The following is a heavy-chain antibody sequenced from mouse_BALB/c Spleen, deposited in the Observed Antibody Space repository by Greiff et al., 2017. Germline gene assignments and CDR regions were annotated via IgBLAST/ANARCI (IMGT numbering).Heavy chain of an antibody. CDR3: ARRAYYGSSTGYFDV. V-gene: IGHV8-12*01. D-gene: IGHD1-1*01. J-gene: IGHJ1*01. CDR1: GFSLSTSGMG. CDR2: IYWDDDK. Sequence: QVTLKESGPGILQPSQTLSLTCSFSGFSLSTSGMGVSWIRQPSGKGLEWLAHIYWDDDKRYNPSLKSRLTISKDTSRNQVFLKITSVDTADTATYYCARRAYYGSSTGYFDVWGAGTTVTVSS.